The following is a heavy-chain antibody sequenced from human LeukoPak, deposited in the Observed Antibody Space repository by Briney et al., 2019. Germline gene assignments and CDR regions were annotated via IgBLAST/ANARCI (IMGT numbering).Heavy chain of an antibody. J-gene: IGHJ5*02. CDR1: GFTFTNNF. CDR3: ARRGTIAVPVFWFDP. Sequence: GGSLRLSCAASGFTFTNNFMSWVRQVPGKGLEWVANIKQDGSEKYYLDSLEGRFTISRDNAKNSVYLQINRLRAEDTAVYYCARRGTIAVPVFWFDPWGQGTLVIVSS. CDR2: IKQDGSEK. V-gene: IGHV3-7*01. D-gene: IGHD6-19*01.